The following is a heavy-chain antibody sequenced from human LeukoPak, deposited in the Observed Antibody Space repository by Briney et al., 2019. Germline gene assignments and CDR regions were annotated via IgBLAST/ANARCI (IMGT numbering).Heavy chain of an antibody. CDR2: INHSGST. Sequence: SETLSLTCAVYGGSFNDYYWTWIRQPPGKGLEWIGEINHSGSTNYNPSLKGRVTISVDTSKNQFSLKLSSVTAADTAVYYCARLAVDDDFDYWGQGTLVTVSS. J-gene: IGHJ4*02. D-gene: IGHD4-23*01. V-gene: IGHV4-34*01. CDR3: ARLAVDDDFDY. CDR1: GGSFNDYY.